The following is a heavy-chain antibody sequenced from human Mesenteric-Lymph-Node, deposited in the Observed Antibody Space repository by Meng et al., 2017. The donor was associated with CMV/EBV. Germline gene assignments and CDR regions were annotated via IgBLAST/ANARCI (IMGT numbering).Heavy chain of an antibody. D-gene: IGHD6-6*01. Sequence: GESLKISCKGSGYKFTNYWVGWVRHMPGKGLEWMGVVYPGDSDTRYSPSFQGQVTISVDKSISTAYLQWSSLKASDTAMYYCASGQRYSSSSFDYWGQGTLVTVSS. J-gene: IGHJ4*02. CDR1: GYKFTNYW. CDR2: VYPGDSDT. CDR3: ASGQRYSSSSFDY. V-gene: IGHV5-51*01.